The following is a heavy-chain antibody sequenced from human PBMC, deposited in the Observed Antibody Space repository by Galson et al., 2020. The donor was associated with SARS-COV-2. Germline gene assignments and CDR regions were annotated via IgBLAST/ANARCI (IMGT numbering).Heavy chain of an antibody. J-gene: IGHJ6*02. CDR1: GGSISSYY. Sequence: SATLSLTCTVSGGSISSYYWSWIRQPPGKGLEWIGYIYYSGSTNYNPSLKSRVTISIDTSKNQLSLKLSSVTAADTAVYYCARRPHFYYYGMDVWGQGTTVTVSS. CDR3: ARRPHFYYYGMDV. CDR2: IYYSGST. V-gene: IGHV4-59*01.